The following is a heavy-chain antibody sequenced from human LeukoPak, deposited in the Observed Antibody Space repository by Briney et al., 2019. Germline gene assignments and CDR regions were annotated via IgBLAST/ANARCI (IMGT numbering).Heavy chain of an antibody. CDR1: GFTFSSYS. CDR3: ARSPGDCSGGSCYSYENDAFDI. D-gene: IGHD2-15*01. V-gene: IGHV3-48*01. CDR2: ISSSSSTI. Sequence: GGSLRLSCAASGFTFSSYSMNWVRQAPGKGLDWVSYISSSSSTIYYADSVKGRFTISRDNAKNSLYLQMNSLRAEDTAVYYCARSPGDCSGGSCYSYENDAFDIWGQGTMVTVSS. J-gene: IGHJ3*02.